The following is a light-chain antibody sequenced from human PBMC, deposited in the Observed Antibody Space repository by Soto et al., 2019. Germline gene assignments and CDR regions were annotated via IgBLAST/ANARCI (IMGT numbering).Light chain of an antibody. Sequence: EIVLTQSPATLSLSPGERATLSCRASQSVSSYLAWYQQKPGQAPRLLIYDASNRATGIPARFSGSGSGTDFTLTISSLEPEDFATYYCQQYSTYPITFGQGTRLEIK. CDR1: QSVSSY. CDR3: QQYSTYPIT. V-gene: IGKV3-11*01. CDR2: DAS. J-gene: IGKJ5*01.